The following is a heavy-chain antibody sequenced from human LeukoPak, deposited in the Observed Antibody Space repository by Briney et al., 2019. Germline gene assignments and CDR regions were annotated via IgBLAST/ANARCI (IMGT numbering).Heavy chain of an antibody. CDR3: ASAYYYSSSGDDY. J-gene: IGHJ4*02. Sequence: PGGSLRLSCAASGFTLSSYWMHCVRHAPGKGLVWVSRISSDGSSTTYADSVKGRFTISRDNAKNTLYLQLNSLRAEDTAVYYCASAYYYSSSGDDYWGQGALVTVSS. CDR2: ISSDGSST. CDR1: GFTLSSYW. V-gene: IGHV3-74*01. D-gene: IGHD3-22*01.